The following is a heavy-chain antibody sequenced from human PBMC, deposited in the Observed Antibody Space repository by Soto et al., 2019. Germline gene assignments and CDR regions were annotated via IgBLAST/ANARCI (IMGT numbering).Heavy chain of an antibody. CDR1: GFTFSSYA. Sequence: PGGSLRLSCAASGFTFSSYAMSWVRQAPGKGLEWVARIKSKIDGGTTDHAAPVKGRFTISRDDSKNTLYLQMYSLETEDTAVYYCTTYDYILGSDRYRWAYWGQGALVTVSS. D-gene: IGHD3-16*02. CDR2: IKSKIDGGTT. J-gene: IGHJ4*02. V-gene: IGHV3-15*01. CDR3: TTYDYILGSDRYRWAY.